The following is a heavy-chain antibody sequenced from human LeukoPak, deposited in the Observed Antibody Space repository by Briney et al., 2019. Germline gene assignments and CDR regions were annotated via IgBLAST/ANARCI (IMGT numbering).Heavy chain of an antibody. J-gene: IGHJ4*02. D-gene: IGHD3-22*01. CDR3: ARTGREYYDGTGAFDY. CDR1: GYSFTNYW. V-gene: IGHV5-51*01. CDR2: IYPDDSDT. Sequence: GASLQISCKGSGYSFTNYWIGWVRQMPGKGLEWMGIIYPDDSDTRYSPSFQGQVTISADKSISTAYLQWSSLKASDTAMYYCARTGREYYDGTGAFDYWGQGTLVTVSS.